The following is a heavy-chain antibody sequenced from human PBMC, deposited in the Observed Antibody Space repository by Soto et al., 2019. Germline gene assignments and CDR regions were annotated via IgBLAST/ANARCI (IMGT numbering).Heavy chain of an antibody. CDR3: GRDPGWLRNIGSFDY. V-gene: IGHV3-30*03. CDR1: GFTFSSYG. CDR2: ISDDGSNK. D-gene: IGHD5-12*01. Sequence: QVQLVESGGGVVQPGGSLRLSCAASGFTFSSYGMHWVRQAPGKGLVWVAGISDDGSNKYYADSVKGRFTISRDNSKNALYMNIKSVRAGDTGVYYCGRDPGWLRNIGSFDYWGQGNLVTVS. J-gene: IGHJ4*02.